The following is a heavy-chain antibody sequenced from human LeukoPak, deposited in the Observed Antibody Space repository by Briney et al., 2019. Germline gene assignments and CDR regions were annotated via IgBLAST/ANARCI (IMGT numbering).Heavy chain of an antibody. Sequence: GGSLRLSCAASGFTFSSYAMHWVRQAPGKGLEWVAVISYDGSNKYYADSVKGRFTISRDNSKNTLYLQMNSLRAEDTAVYYCAKDASPRIVGAAFDYWGQGTLVTVSS. V-gene: IGHV3-30-3*01. CDR2: ISYDGSNK. CDR3: AKDASPRIVGAAFDY. J-gene: IGHJ4*02. D-gene: IGHD1-26*01. CDR1: GFTFSSYA.